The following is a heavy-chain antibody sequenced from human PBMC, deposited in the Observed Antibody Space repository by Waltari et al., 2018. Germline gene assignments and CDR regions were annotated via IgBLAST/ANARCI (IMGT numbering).Heavy chain of an antibody. V-gene: IGHV4-4*07. J-gene: IGHJ5*01. CDR1: SDSFKTSY. CDR2: IYSTGYT. CDR3: ARDRIAVSGSPPLSYNWFDF. D-gene: IGHD6-19*01. Sequence: QVHLRESGPGLVKPSETLFLTCNVSSDSFKTSYWAWIRQSAGMRLVWIGRIYSTGYTSDNPSLERRVTISIDTSQNQISLRLTSVTFADTAVYFCARDRIAVSGSPPLSYNWFDFWGQGTRVAVSS.